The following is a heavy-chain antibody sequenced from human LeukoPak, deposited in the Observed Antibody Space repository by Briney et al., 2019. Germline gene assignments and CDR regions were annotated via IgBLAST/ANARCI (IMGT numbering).Heavy chain of an antibody. CDR2: ISYDGSNK. D-gene: IGHD3-10*01. V-gene: IGHV3-30-3*01. CDR1: GFTFSSYA. Sequence: PGRSLRLSCAASGFTFSSYAMHWVRQAPGKGLEWVAVISYDGSNKYYADSVKGRFTISRDNSKNTLYLQMNSLRAEETAVYYCARGHYYGSGSYYWALYYYYGMDVWGQGTTVTVSS. CDR3: ARGHYYGSGSYYWALYYYYGMDV. J-gene: IGHJ6*02.